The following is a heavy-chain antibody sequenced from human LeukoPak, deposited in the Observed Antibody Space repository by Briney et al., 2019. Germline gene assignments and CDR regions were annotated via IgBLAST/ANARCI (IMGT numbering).Heavy chain of an antibody. Sequence: SETLSLTCTVSGGSISNYYWSWIRQPPGKGLGCMGYIYYSGTTNYNPSLKSRVTISVDTSKNQFSLKLSSVTAADTAVYYCARHGGYSSPYLHWGQGTLVTVSS. D-gene: IGHD6-13*01. CDR2: IYYSGTT. CDR3: ARHGGYSSPYLH. CDR1: GGSISNYY. J-gene: IGHJ1*01. V-gene: IGHV4-59*08.